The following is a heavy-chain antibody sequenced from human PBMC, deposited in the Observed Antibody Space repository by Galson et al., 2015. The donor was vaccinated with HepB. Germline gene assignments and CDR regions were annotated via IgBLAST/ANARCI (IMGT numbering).Heavy chain of an antibody. Sequence: SLRLSCATSGFTLSSYSMNWVRQAPGKGLEWVSSISSSSSYIYYADSVKGRFTISRDNAKNSLYLQMNSLRAEDTAVYYCSPIYSSSGGLDPWGQGTLVTVSS. CDR1: GFTLSSYS. CDR2: ISSSSSYI. J-gene: IGHJ5*02. CDR3: SPIYSSSGGLDP. V-gene: IGHV3-21*01. D-gene: IGHD6-13*01.